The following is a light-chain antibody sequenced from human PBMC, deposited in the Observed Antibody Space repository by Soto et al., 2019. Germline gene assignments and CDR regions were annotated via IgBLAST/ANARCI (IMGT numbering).Light chain of an antibody. V-gene: IGLV1-40*01. J-gene: IGLJ1*01. Sequence: QSVLTQPPSVSGAPGQRVTISCTGSSSNTGAGYDVHWYQQLPGTAPKVLIYGNINRPSGVPDRFSASKSGTSASLAITGLQADDEADYYCQSYDTSLSGYGFGPGTKLTVL. CDR3: QSYDTSLSGYG. CDR2: GNI. CDR1: SSNTGAGYD.